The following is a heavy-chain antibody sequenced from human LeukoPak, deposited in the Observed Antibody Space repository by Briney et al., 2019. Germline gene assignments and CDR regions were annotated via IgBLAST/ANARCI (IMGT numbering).Heavy chain of an antibody. J-gene: IGHJ4*02. CDR1: GYTFTSYD. Sequence: ASVKVSCKASGYTFTSYDINWVRQATGQGLEWMGWMNPNSGNTGYAQKFQGRVTMTRDTSISTAYMELSRLRSDDTAVYYCARDPGSGEGASDTGTSSGNDYWGQGTLVTVSS. CDR2: MNPNSGNT. D-gene: IGHD2-2*01. CDR3: ARDPGSGEGASDTGTSSGNDY. V-gene: IGHV1-8*01.